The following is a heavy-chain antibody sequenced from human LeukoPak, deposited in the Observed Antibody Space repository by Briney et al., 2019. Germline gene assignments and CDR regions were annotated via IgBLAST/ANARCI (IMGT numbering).Heavy chain of an antibody. V-gene: IGHV3-23*01. CDR2: ISGSGGST. CDR3: AKDGGYSYGPIYYYYGMDV. J-gene: IGHJ6*02. CDR1: GFTFSSYA. Sequence: GGSLRLSCAASGFTFSSYAMSWVRQAPGKGLEWVSAISGSGGSTYYADSVKGRFTISRDNSKNTLYLQMNSLRAEDTAVYYCAKDGGYSYGPIYYYYGMDVWGQGTTVTVSS. D-gene: IGHD5-18*01.